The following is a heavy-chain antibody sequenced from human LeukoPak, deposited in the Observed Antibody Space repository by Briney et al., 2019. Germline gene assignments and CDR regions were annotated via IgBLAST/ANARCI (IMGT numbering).Heavy chain of an antibody. CDR2: MYTGGTT. Sequence: GGSLRLSCAASGFTFSNFWMHWVRQAPGKGLEWVSVMYTGGTTSYADSVKGRFTISRDNSKNTLFLQMDSLRVEDTAVYYCARGQLRAFDYWGQGTLVTVAS. D-gene: IGHD1-1*01. CDR1: GFTFSNFW. CDR3: ARGQLRAFDY. V-gene: IGHV3-53*01. J-gene: IGHJ4*02.